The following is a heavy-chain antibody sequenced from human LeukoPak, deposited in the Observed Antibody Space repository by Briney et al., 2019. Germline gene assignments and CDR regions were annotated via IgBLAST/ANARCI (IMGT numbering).Heavy chain of an antibody. CDR1: GFTFSSYS. CDR2: ISSSSSTI. J-gene: IGHJ4*02. V-gene: IGHV3-48*01. CDR3: ARDGPPSYYYDSSGYYGMWD. D-gene: IGHD3-22*01. Sequence: PGGSPRLSCAASGFTFSSYSMNWVRQAPGKGLEWVSYISSSSSTIYYADSVKGRFTISRDNAKNSLYLQMNSLRAEDTAVYYCARDGPPSYYYDSSGYYGMWDWGQGTLVTVSS.